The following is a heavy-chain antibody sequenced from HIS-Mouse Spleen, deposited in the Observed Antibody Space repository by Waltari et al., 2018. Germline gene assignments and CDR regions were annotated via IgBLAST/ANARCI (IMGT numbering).Heavy chain of an antibody. D-gene: IGHD1-26*01. V-gene: IGHV3-33*01. J-gene: IGHJ3*02. CDR1: GFTFSSYG. CDR2: IWYDGSNK. CDR3: ARDAPQFRRSGSYSDAFDI. Sequence: QVQLVESGGGVVQPGRSLRLSCAASGFTFSSYGMHWVRQAPGQGLEWVAVIWYDGSNKYYADAVKGRFTISRDNSKNTLYLQMNSLRAEDTAVYYCARDAPQFRRSGSYSDAFDIWGQGTMVTVSS.